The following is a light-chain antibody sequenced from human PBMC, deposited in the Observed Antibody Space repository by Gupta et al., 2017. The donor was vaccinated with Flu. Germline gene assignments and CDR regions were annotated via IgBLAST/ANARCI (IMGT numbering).Light chain of an antibody. CDR1: QSVSSY. V-gene: IGKV3-11*01. J-gene: IGKJ4*01. CDR3: QQRSNWPRLT. CDR2: DAS. Sequence: EIVLTQSPATLSLSPGERATLSCRASQSVSSYLAWYQQKPGQAPRLLIYDASNRATGIPARFSGSGSGTDFTLTISSLEPEDFAVYYCQQRSNWPRLTFGGGTKVKIK.